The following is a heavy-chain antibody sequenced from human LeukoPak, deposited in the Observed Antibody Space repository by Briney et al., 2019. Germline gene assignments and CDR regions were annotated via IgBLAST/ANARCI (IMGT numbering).Heavy chain of an antibody. CDR2: IYWNDDK. V-gene: IGHV2-5*01. D-gene: IGHD3-22*01. Sequence: SGPTLAQPTHPLTLTCTFSWSSLSTSAVSVGWIRQPPGKALEWLAIIYWNDDKRYSPSLKSRLTITKDTSKNQVVLTLTNMDPVDTATYYCAHRLAYYYDGSGYISWGQGTLVTVSS. J-gene: IGHJ5*02. CDR1: WSSLSTSAVS. CDR3: AHRLAYYYDGSGYIS.